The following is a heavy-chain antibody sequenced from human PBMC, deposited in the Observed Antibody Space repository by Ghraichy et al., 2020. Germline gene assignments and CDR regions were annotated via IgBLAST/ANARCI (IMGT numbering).Heavy chain of an antibody. D-gene: IGHD3-10*01. CDR1: GFTFSSYA. Sequence: GGSLRLSCATSGFTFSSYAMSWVRQAPGKGLEWVSEISGSGGSTYYADSVRGRFTISRDNSKNTLYLQMNSLRAEDTAVYYCAKGGYYGSVIPDSWGKGTLVTVSS. CDR2: ISGSGGST. J-gene: IGHJ4*02. V-gene: IGHV3-23*01. CDR3: AKGGYYGSVIPDS.